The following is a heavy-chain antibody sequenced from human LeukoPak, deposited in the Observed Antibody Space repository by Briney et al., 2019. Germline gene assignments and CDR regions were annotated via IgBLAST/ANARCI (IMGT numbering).Heavy chain of an antibody. Sequence: SETLSLTCTVSGGSISSGGYYWSWIRQHPGKGLEWIGYIYYSGSTYYNPSLKSRVTISVDTSKNLFSLKLSSVTAADTAVYYCARGSSSWPFDYWGQGTLVTVSS. CDR1: GGSISSGGYY. CDR2: IYYSGST. J-gene: IGHJ4*02. D-gene: IGHD6-6*01. V-gene: IGHV4-31*03. CDR3: ARGSSSWPFDY.